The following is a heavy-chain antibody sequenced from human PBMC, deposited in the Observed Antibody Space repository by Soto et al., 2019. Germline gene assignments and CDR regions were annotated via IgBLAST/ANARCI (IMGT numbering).Heavy chain of an antibody. CDR2: INHSGST. CDR1: GGSFSGYY. V-gene: IGHV4-34*01. Sequence: SETLSLTCAVYGGSFSGYYWSWIRQPPGKGLEWIGEINHSGSTNYNPSLKSRVTISVDTSKNQFSLKLSSVTAADTAVYYCARYYASSSSKVYDCEIGGQGTMVTVS. CDR3: ARYYASSSSKVYDCEI. D-gene: IGHD6-6*01. J-gene: IGHJ3*02.